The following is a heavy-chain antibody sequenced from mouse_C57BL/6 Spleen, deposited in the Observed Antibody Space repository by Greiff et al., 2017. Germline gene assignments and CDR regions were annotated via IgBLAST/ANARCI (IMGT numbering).Heavy chain of an antibody. V-gene: IGHV1-15*01. CDR2: IDPETGGT. CDR1: GYTFTDYE. Sequence: QVQLQQSGAELVRPGASVTLSCKASGYTFTDYEMHWVKQTPVHGLEWIGAIDPETGGTAYNQKFKGKAILTADKSSSTAYMELRSLTSEDSAVYYCTTLYDGYSYYYAMDYWGQGTSVTVSS. CDR3: TTLYDGYSYYYAMDY. D-gene: IGHD2-3*01. J-gene: IGHJ4*01.